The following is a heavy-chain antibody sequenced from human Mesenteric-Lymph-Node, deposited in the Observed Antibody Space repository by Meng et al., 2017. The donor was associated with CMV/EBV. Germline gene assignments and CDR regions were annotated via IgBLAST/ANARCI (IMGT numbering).Heavy chain of an antibody. J-gene: IGHJ4*02. D-gene: IGHD2-2*01. CDR3: TRAIVLVPAAEYYFDY. CDR2: IWYDGSNK. Sequence: GESLKISCAASGFTFSSYGMHWVRQAPGKGLEWVAVIWYDGSNKYYADSVKGRFTISRDNSKNTLYLQMNSLRAEDTAVYDCTRAIVLVPAAEYYFDYWGQGTLVTVSS. CDR1: GFTFSSYG. V-gene: IGHV3-33*01.